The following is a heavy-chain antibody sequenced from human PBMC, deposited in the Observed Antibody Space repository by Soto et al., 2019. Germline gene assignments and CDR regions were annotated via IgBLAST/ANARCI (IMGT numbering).Heavy chain of an antibody. V-gene: IGHV3-30-3*01. CDR2: ISYDGSNK. J-gene: IGHJ4*02. CDR3: ARDPMGRYYGSGSYYFDD. Sequence: QVQLVESGGGVVQPGRSLRLSCAASGFTFSSYAMHWVRQAPGKGLEWVAVISYDGSNKYYADSVKGRFTITRDKSKNEVYLQMNSLRAEDTAVYYCARDPMGRYYGSGSYYFDDWGQGTLFTVSS. D-gene: IGHD3-10*01. CDR1: GFTFSSYA.